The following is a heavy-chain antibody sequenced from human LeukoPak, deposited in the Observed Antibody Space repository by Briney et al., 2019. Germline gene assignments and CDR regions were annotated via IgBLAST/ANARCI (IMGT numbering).Heavy chain of an antibody. D-gene: IGHD2-2*01. V-gene: IGHV1-18*01. CDR2: ISAYNGNT. Sequence: ASVKVSCKASGYTFTSYGISWVRQAPGQGLEWMGWISAYNGNTSYAQKLQGRVTMTTDTSTSTAYMELRSLRSDDTAVYYCARGRYCSSTSCFFRPFDIWGQGTMVTVSS. CDR3: ARGRYCSSTSCFFRPFDI. CDR1: GYTFTSYG. J-gene: IGHJ3*02.